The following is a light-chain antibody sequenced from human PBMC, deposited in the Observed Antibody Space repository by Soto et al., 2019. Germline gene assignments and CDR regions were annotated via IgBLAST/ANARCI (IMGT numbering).Light chain of an antibody. V-gene: IGLV2-8*01. CDR1: SSDVGGYNF. CDR2: EVS. J-gene: IGLJ2*01. CDR3: TSYAGSNIPVV. Sequence: QSALTQPPSASGSPGQSVTISCTGTSSDVGGYNFVSWYQQHPGKAPKLMIYEVSKRPSGVPDRFSGSKSGNTASLTVSGLPADDEADYYCTSYAGSNIPVVFGGGTKLTVL.